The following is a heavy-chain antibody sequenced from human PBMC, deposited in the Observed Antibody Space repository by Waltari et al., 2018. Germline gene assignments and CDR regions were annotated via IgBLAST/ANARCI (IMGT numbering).Heavy chain of an antibody. CDR2: MYYSGST. Sequence: QLQLQESGPGLVKASETLSLTCTVSGDSIRSSSYYWCWRRHPPGTGLEWIGNMYYSGSTYYNPSLKSRVTISGDTSKSQFSLKLSSVTAADTSMYYCVRHARTTSGGKHFDHWGQGMLVTVSP. CDR3: VRHARTTSGGKHFDH. J-gene: IGHJ4*02. CDR1: GDSIRSSSYY. D-gene: IGHD2-15*01. V-gene: IGHV4-39*01.